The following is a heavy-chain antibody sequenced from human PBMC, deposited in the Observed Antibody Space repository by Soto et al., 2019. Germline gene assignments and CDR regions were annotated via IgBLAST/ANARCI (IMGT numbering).Heavy chain of an antibody. V-gene: IGHV4-59*01. CDR1: GGSINYSY. CDR3: GRVTYGDYYSGMEV. D-gene: IGHD4-17*01. CDR2: ISYTGSA. Sequence: PSETLSLTCSVSGGSINYSYWPWIRQPPGKGLEWIGYISYTGSANYNASLKSRLTISVDTSTNQLSLKHSTVTAADTALDYCGRVTYGDYYSGMEVWGQGTTGTVS. J-gene: IGHJ6*02.